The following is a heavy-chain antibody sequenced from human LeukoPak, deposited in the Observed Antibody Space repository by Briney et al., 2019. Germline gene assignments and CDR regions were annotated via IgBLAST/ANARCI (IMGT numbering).Heavy chain of an antibody. CDR3: AKTLRDLEWLTGELDV. CDR2: IGGSGSDT. J-gene: IGHJ6*02. Sequence: PGGSLRLSCIASGFTFSSYAMGWVRQAPGKGLDWVSAIGGSGSDTSYTDSVKGRFTISRDNSKSTLYLQMNSLRAEDTAVYHCAKTLRDLEWLTGELDVWGQGTAVTVSS. D-gene: IGHD3-3*01. V-gene: IGHV3-23*01. CDR1: GFTFSSYA.